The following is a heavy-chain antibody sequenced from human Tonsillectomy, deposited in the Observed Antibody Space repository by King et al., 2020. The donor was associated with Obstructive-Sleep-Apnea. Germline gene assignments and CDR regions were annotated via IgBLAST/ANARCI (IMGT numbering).Heavy chain of an antibody. CDR2: IDWDDDK. D-gene: IGHD4-17*01. Sequence: TLKESGPALVKPTQTLTLTCTFSGFSLSTSGMCVSWIRQPPGKALEWLARIDWDDDKYFTTPLKTRVTNSKDTSKNQVVLTMTNMDPVDTATYYCARTHDGDYAGDYYIAYWGQGTPVTASS. CDR3: ARTHDGDYAGDYYIAY. V-gene: IGHV2-70*11. J-gene: IGHJ4*02. CDR1: GFSLSTSGMC.